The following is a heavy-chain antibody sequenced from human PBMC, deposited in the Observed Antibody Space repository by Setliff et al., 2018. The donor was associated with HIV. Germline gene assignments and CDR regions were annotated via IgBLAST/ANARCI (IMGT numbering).Heavy chain of an antibody. CDR2: ITHSGST. J-gene: IGHJ1*01. V-gene: IGHV4-34*01. Sequence: SQTLSLTCAVYGGSFSGYYWNWIRQSPGKGLEWIGEITHSGSTNYNPSLKSRVTISIDTSKNQFSLKVNSVTAADTAVYYCATDGGLWFGRHSYLQNWGQGTLVTVSS. CDR1: GGSFSGYY. D-gene: IGHD3-10*01. CDR3: ATDGGLWFGRHSYLQN.